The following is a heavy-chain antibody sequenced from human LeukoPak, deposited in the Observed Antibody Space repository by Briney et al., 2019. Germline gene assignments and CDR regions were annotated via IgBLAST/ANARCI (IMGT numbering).Heavy chain of an antibody. CDR3: ARVPRVGSSWRKIDY. J-gene: IGHJ4*02. CDR2: INHSGST. Sequence: SETLSLTCAVYGGSFSGYYWSWTRQPPGTGLEWIGEINHSGSTNYNPSLKSRVTISVDTSKNQFSLKLSSVTAADTAVYYCARVPRVGSSWRKIDYWGQGTLVTVSS. D-gene: IGHD6-13*01. CDR1: GGSFSGYY. V-gene: IGHV4-34*01.